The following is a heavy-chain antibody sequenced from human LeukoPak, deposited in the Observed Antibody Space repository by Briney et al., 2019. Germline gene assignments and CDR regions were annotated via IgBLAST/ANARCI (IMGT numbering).Heavy chain of an antibody. J-gene: IGHJ3*02. Sequence: SETLSLTCTVSGGSISSYYWSWIRQPPGKGLEWIGYIYYSGSTNYNPSLKSRVTISVDTSKNQFSLKLGSVTAADTAVYYCARDGRRGFGTRAFDIWGQGTMVTVSS. V-gene: IGHV4-59*01. D-gene: IGHD3-10*01. CDR1: GGSISSYY. CDR2: IYYSGST. CDR3: ARDGRRGFGTRAFDI.